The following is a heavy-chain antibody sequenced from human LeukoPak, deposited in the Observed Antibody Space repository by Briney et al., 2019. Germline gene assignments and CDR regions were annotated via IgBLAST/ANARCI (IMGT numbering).Heavy chain of an antibody. CDR1: GFALSSAW. Sequence: GGSLRLSCAASGFALSSAWMNWVRQAPGKGLEWVGHFKSKTATNYAAPVKGRFTFSSDDSQNTLYLQMSSLKTEDTAVYCCTTDLAAVGKGEFDYRGQGTLVTVSS. D-gene: IGHD6-13*01. J-gene: IGHJ4*02. CDR2: FKSKTAT. V-gene: IGHV3-15*01. CDR3: TTDLAAVGKGEFDY.